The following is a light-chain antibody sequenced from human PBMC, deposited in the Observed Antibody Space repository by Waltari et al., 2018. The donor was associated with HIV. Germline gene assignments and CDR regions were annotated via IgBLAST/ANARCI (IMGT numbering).Light chain of an antibody. CDR1: DIGTRD. V-gene: IGLV3-9*01. CDR2: NDK. Sequence: SYDLTQPLSVSVALGQTARIPCGGRDIGTRDVHWYQQKPGQAPSLLIFNDKNRPSGIPARLSGSKWRNTSTLTLGEAQGGDEAAEFSQVWDHTSVVFGGGTNLTVL. CDR3: QVWDHTSVV. J-gene: IGLJ3*02.